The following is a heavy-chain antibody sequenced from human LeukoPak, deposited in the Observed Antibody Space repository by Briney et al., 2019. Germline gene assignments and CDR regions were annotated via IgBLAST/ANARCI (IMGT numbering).Heavy chain of an antibody. Sequence: SETLSLTCTVSGGSISSYYWSWIRQPPGKGLEWIGYIYYSGSTNYNPSLKSRVTISVDTSKNQFSLKLSSVTAADTAVYYCARVNGDYGKDYYYYMDVWGKGTTVTVSS. CDR1: GGSISSYY. J-gene: IGHJ6*03. D-gene: IGHD4-17*01. V-gene: IGHV4-59*01. CDR2: IYYSGST. CDR3: ARVNGDYGKDYYYYMDV.